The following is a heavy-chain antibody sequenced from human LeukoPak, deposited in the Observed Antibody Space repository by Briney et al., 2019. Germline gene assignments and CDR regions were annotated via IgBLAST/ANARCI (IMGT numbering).Heavy chain of an antibody. D-gene: IGHD3-10*01. V-gene: IGHV4-39*01. J-gene: IGHJ4*02. Sequence: PSETLSLTCSVSGGSRGSGNYYWGWIRQPPEKGLEWIGSIYYTGSTYYNPSLKSRVTISVDTSKNQFSLKLSSVTAADTAVYYCARSRGRGSYGSGSYYPFDYWGQGTLVTVSS. CDR1: GGSRGSGNYY. CDR3: ARSRGRGSYGSGSYYPFDY. CDR2: IYYTGST.